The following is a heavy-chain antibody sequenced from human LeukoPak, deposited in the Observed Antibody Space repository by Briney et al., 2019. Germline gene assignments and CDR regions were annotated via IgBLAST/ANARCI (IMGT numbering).Heavy chain of an antibody. CDR1: GFTFSSYW. V-gene: IGHV3-7*03. Sequence: PGGSLRLSCAASGFTFSSYWMSWVRQAPGKGLEWVANIKQDGSEKYYVDSVKGRFTISRDNAKNSLYLQMNSLRAEDTAVYYCASGNWNDPFDYWGQGTLVTVSS. CDR2: IKQDGSEK. J-gene: IGHJ4*02. CDR3: ASGNWNDPFDY. D-gene: IGHD1-1*01.